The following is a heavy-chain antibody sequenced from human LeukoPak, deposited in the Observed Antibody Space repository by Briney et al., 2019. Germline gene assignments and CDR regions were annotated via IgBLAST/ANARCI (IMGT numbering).Heavy chain of an antibody. Sequence: GGSLRLSCAASGFAFSSYAIHWVRQAPGKGLEWVSFISYDGRIKYYADSVKGRLTISRDNSKNTVSLQMNSLRAEDTAIYYCAKGGYGDSIFDYWGQGTLVTVSS. CDR3: AKGGYGDSIFDY. J-gene: IGHJ4*02. CDR2: ISYDGRIK. D-gene: IGHD4-17*01. CDR1: GFAFSSYA. V-gene: IGHV3-30-3*01.